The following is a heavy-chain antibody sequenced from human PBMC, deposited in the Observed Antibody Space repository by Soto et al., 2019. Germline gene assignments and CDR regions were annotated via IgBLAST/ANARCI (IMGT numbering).Heavy chain of an antibody. Sequence: ASVKVSCKASGYSFTDYHIHWVRQAPGQGLEWLGRINPKSGGTSTAQKFQGWVTMTTDTSISTASMELTRLTSDDTASYYCARGDYTHCSNGVCTFFYNHDMDVWG. J-gene: IGHJ6*02. CDR2: INPKSGGT. V-gene: IGHV1-2*04. CDR1: GYSFTDYH. CDR3: ARGDYTHCSNGVCTFFYNHDMDV. D-gene: IGHD2-8*01.